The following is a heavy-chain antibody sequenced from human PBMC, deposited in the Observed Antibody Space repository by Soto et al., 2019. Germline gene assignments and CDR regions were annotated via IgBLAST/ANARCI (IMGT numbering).Heavy chain of an antibody. CDR3: ATGRGGSGSLTPRVDF. D-gene: IGHD3-10*01. CDR1: GFTFNNYA. Sequence: EVQLLESGGGLVQPGGSLRLSCAASGFTFNNYAMTWVRQAPGKGLEWVSAISGGGDTTSYADSVKGRFIVSRDGSKNKLYLQMSSLRAEDTALYYCATGRGGSGSLTPRVDFWGQGTLVTVSS. J-gene: IGHJ4*02. CDR2: ISGGGDTT. V-gene: IGHV3-23*01.